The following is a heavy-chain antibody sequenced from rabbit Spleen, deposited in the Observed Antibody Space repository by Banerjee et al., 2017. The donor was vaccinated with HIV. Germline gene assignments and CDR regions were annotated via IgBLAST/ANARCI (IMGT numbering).Heavy chain of an antibody. D-gene: IGHD3-1*01. CDR3: ARDLPGVVGWNFNL. Sequence: QERLVESGGGLVKPEGSLTLTCKASGFSFSDREVMCWVRQAPGKGLQWIACINAYTAKPVYATWAKGRFTISRTSSTTVTLQMTSLTAADTATYLCARDLPGVVGWNFNLWGPGTLVTVS. CDR1: GFSFSDREV. J-gene: IGHJ4*01. CDR2: INAYTAKP. V-gene: IGHV1S45*01.